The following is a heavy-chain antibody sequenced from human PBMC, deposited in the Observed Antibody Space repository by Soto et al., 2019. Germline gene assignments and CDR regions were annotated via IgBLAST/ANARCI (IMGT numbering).Heavy chain of an antibody. Sequence: QVLLVQSGAEVKKPGASVKVSCKASGYTFTDYYIHWVRQAPGQGLEWMGWIDGDSGDTKYAQNFQDWVTMTSDTSINTAYMELSRLTSDDTAVYYCARTPNNGRAGVYGMDVWGQGTTVIVSS. D-gene: IGHD1-26*01. CDR3: ARTPNNGRAGVYGMDV. CDR2: IDGDSGDT. J-gene: IGHJ6*02. CDR1: GYTFTDYY. V-gene: IGHV1-2*04.